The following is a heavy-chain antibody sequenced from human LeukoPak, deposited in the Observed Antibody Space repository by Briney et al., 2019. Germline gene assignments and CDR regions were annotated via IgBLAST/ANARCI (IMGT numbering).Heavy chain of an antibody. V-gene: IGHV1-18*04. D-gene: IGHD3-3*01. CDR3: ARGLEWLTRRHTWFDP. J-gene: IGHJ5*02. Sequence: ASVKVSCKASEYTFTTYYMHWVRQAPGQGLEWMGWISAYNGNTNYAQKLQGRVTMTTDTSTSTAYMELRSLRSDDTAVYYCARGLEWLTRRHTWFDPWGQGTLVTVSS. CDR1: EYTFTTYY. CDR2: ISAYNGNT.